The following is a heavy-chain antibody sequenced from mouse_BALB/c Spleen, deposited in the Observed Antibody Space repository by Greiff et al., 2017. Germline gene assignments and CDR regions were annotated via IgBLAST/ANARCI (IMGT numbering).Heavy chain of an antibody. V-gene: IGHV2-3*01. Sequence: VKVVESGPGLVAPSQSLSITCTVSGFSLTSYGVSWVRQPPGKGLEWLGVIWGDGSTNYHSALISRLSISKDNSKSQVFLKLNSLQTDDTATYYCAKPRGNYEGSYYAMDYWGQGTSVTVSS. D-gene: IGHD2-1*01. J-gene: IGHJ4*01. CDR1: GFSLTSYG. CDR3: AKPRGNYEGSYYAMDY. CDR2: IWGDGST.